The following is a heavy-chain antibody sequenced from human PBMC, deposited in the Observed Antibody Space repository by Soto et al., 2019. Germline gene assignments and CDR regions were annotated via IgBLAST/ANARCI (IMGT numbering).Heavy chain of an antibody. CDR2: IFYSGTT. J-gene: IGHJ6*02. V-gene: IGHV4-30-4*01. Sequence: SETVSLTCXVSGDSISSADYYWSWIRQTPGKGLEWIGHIFYSGTTYYNPSLKSRLTISVDTSKNHFSLRLTSVTAADTAVYYCARDLWVEPELYYYGMDVWGQGTTVTVSS. D-gene: IGHD1-1*01. CDR3: ARDLWVEPELYYYGMDV. CDR1: GDSISSADYY.